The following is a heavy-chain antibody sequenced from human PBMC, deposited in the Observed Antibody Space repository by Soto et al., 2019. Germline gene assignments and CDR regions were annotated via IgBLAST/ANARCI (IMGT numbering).Heavy chain of an antibody. V-gene: IGHV3-30*18. D-gene: IGHD1-26*01. CDR2: ISYDGSNK. CDR1: GFTFSSYG. CDR3: EKEGDGYFDY. J-gene: IGHJ4*02. Sequence: QVQLVESGGGVVQPGMSLRLSCAASGFTFSSYGMHWVRQAPGKGLEWVAGISYDGSNKYYAKSVKGRFTISRDNSKNTLYLQMNSLRAEDTAVYYCEKEGDGYFDYCGQGTLLTVSS.